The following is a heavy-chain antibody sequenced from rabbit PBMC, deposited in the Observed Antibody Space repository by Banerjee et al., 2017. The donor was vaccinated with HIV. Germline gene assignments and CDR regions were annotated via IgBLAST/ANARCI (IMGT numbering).Heavy chain of an antibody. CDR1: GFSLSSYG. CDR3: ARDLGVGSSYYRDALDP. CDR2: INIHSSDYT. V-gene: IGHV1S40*01. D-gene: IGHD8-1*01. Sequence: QSLEESGGDLVKPGASLTLTCTVSGFSLSSYGISWVRQAPGKGLEWIGYINIHSSDYTAYASWAKGRFTISKTSSTTVTLQMTSLTAADTATYFCARDLGVGSSYYRDALDPWGPGTLVTVS. J-gene: IGHJ2*01.